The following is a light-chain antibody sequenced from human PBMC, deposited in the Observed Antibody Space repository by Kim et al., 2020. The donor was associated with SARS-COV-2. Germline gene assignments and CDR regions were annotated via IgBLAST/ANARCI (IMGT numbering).Light chain of an antibody. V-gene: IGKV1-33*01. CDR1: QDIKNY. J-gene: IGKJ2*01. CDR3: QQYDTLPVT. Sequence: SASVGDRVTITCQASQDIKNYLNWYQQKTGRAPKLLIYDASNLETGVPSRFSGSAYGTDFTFTITSLQPEDIATYYCQQYDTLPVTFGQGTKLEI. CDR2: DAS.